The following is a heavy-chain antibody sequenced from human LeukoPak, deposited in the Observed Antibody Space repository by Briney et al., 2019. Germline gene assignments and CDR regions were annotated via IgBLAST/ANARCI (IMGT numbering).Heavy chain of an antibody. CDR3: AKDIYSYGCDKGAFDI. CDR2: ISWNSGSI. J-gene: IGHJ3*02. CDR1: GFTFDDYA. D-gene: IGHD2-21*01. Sequence: GGSLRLSCAASGFTFDDYAMHWVRPAPGKGLEWVSGISWNSGSIHYADSVKGRFTISRDNAKNSLYLQMNSLRAEDAAWYYCAKDIYSYGCDKGAFDIWGEGTMVSVSS. V-gene: IGHV3-9*01.